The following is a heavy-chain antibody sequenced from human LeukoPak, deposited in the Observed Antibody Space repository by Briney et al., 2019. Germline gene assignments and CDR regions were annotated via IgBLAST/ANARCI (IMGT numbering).Heavy chain of an antibody. V-gene: IGHV3-21*01. Sequence: GGSLRLSCAASGFTFSSYNMNWVRQAPGRGLEWVSSISSSGNYIYYADSVKGRFTISRDDAKNSLYLQMNSLRAEDTAVYSCVRGLAVAALDCWGQGTLVTVSS. CDR3: VRGLAVAALDC. D-gene: IGHD6-19*01. CDR1: GFTFSSYN. J-gene: IGHJ4*02. CDR2: ISSSGNYI.